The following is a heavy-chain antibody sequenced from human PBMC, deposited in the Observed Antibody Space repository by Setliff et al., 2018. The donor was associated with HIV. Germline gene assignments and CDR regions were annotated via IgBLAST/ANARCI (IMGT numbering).Heavy chain of an antibody. D-gene: IGHD5-18*01. Sequence: TLSLTCAVYGGSFSSYYWSWIRQPPGKGLEWIGYVDYNGRTDYNPSLKSRVTISLDTSKNQVSLKLSSVAAADTAVYHCARGAYRDGYDYWGQGTLVTVSS. V-gene: IGHV4-59*01. CDR1: GGSFSSYY. J-gene: IGHJ4*02. CDR3: ARGAYRDGYDY. CDR2: VDYNGRT.